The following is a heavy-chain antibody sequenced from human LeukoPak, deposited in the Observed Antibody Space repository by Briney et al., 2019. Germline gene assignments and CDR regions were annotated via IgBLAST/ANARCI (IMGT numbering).Heavy chain of an antibody. Sequence: SETLSLTCTVSGDSISSSSYYWGWIRQPPGKGLEWIASIYYSGSTYYNPSLNSRVTISVDTSRNQFSLKLSSVTAADTAVYHCARGAFSFPDAFDIWGQGTMVTVSS. V-gene: IGHV4-39*01. J-gene: IGHJ3*02. CDR1: GDSISSSSYY. CDR2: IYYSGST. CDR3: ARGAFSFPDAFDI. D-gene: IGHD3-16*01.